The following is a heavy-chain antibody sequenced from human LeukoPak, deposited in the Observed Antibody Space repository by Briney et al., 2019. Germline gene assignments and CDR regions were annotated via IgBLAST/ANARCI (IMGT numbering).Heavy chain of an antibody. V-gene: IGHV3-49*03. CDR3: TRDAPADIVVVSAASPLGAFDI. D-gene: IGHD2-2*01. CDR1: GFTFGVYA. CDR2: IRSKAYGGTT. J-gene: IGHJ3*02. Sequence: GGSLRLSCTVSGFTFGVYAMSWFRHAPGKGLEWVGFIRSKAYGGTTEYAASVKGRFTISRDDSKSIAYLQMSSLKTEDTAVYYCTRDAPADIVVVSAASPLGAFDICGQGTMVTVSS.